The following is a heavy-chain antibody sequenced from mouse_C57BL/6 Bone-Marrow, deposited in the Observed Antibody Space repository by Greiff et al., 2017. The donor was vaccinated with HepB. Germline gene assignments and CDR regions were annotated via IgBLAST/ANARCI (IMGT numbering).Heavy chain of an antibody. Sequence: EVKLMESGGGLVQPGGSLSLSCAASGFTFTDYYMSWVRQPPGKALEWLGFIRNKANGYTTEYSASVKGRFTISRDNSQSIIYLQMNALRAEDSATYYCARYGYYGSSLYWYFDVWGTGTTVTVSS. J-gene: IGHJ1*03. V-gene: IGHV7-3*01. CDR3: ARYGYYGSSLYWYFDV. CDR2: IRNKANGYTT. CDR1: GFTFTDYY. D-gene: IGHD1-1*01.